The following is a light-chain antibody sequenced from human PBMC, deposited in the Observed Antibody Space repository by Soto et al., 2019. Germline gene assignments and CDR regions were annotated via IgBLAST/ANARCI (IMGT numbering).Light chain of an antibody. CDR3: QQYGNPPQIT. J-gene: IGKJ5*01. Sequence: ENVLTQSPGTLSLSPGERGTLSCRASQSVSSNYLAWYQQKPGQAPRLLMSGASSRSTGIPDRFSGNGSGTDFTLTISRLEPEDFAVYYRQQYGNPPQITFGQGTRLEIK. V-gene: IGKV3-20*01. CDR1: QSVSSNY. CDR2: GAS.